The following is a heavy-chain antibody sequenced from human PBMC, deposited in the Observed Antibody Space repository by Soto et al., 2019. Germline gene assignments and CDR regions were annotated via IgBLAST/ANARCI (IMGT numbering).Heavy chain of an antibody. CDR2: ISAYNGNT. CDR3: ARAALGATPPDY. CDR1: GYTFTSYD. J-gene: IGHJ4*02. Sequence: ASVKVSCKASGYTFTSYDISWVRQAPGQGLEWMGWISAYNGNTNYAQKLQGRVTMTTDTSTSTAYMELRSLRSDDTAVYYCARAALGATPPDYWGQGTLVTVSS. V-gene: IGHV1-18*04. D-gene: IGHD1-26*01.